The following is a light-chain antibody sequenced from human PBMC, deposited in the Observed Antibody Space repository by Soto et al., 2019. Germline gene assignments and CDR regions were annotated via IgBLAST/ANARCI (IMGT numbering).Light chain of an antibody. CDR1: QSITDG. V-gene: IGKV1-5*03. CDR3: QYWDDSSWT. CDR2: KAS. J-gene: IGKJ1*01. Sequence: DIQMTQSPSTLSASVGDRVTITCRASQSITDGLAWYQQKPGKAPKFLIYKASNLEGGVPSRFSGSGSGTEFTLTISSVQPDDFANYYCQYWDDSSWTFVQGTKVEIK.